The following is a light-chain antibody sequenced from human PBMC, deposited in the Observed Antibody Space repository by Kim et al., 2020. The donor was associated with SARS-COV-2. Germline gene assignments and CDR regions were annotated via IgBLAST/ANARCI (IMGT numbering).Light chain of an antibody. J-gene: IGKJ4*01. Sequence: PGEGETPTCRGSQNEGISLAWDQQKQGPAHGLRIIDAGTRAAGIPDRFRGSGCGTDFTLTIGSLAPEDVEIYDCHQRGSWTPALTFGGGTKVDIK. V-gene: IGKV3-11*01. CDR3: HQRGSWTPALT. CDR1: QNEGIS. CDR2: DAG.